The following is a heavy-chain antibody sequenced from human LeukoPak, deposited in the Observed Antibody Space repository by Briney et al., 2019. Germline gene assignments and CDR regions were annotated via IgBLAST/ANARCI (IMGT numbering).Heavy chain of an antibody. CDR2: ISAYNGNT. CDR3: ARAIRGVASDY. D-gene: IGHD3-10*01. J-gene: IGHJ4*02. CDR1: GYTFTSYD. V-gene: IGHV1-18*01. Sequence: GASVKVSCKASGYTFTSYDFNWLRQATGQGPEWMGWISAYNGNTNYAQKLQGRVTMTTDTSTSTAYMELRSLRSDDTAVYYCARAIRGVASDYWGQGTLVTVSS.